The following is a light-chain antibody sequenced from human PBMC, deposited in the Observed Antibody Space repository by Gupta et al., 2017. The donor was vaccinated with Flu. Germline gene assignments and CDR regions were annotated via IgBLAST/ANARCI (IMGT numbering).Light chain of an antibody. CDR1: QSLVFGDGNTY. CDR2: KVS. Sequence: DAVMTQSPLSLPVTLGQPASISCRSSQSLVFGDGNTYLNWFQQRPGQSPRRLIYKVSNRDSGVPDRFSGSGSGTDFTLEISRVEAEDVAVYFCMQATPWPYTFGQGTKLEIK. V-gene: IGKV2-30*01. J-gene: IGKJ2*01. CDR3: MQATPWPYT.